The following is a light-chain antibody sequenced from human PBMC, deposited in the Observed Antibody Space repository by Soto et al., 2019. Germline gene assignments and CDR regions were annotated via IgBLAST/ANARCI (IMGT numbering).Light chain of an antibody. CDR2: GAS. CDR1: QGIRNS. Sequence: DIQMTQSPSSLSASLGDRVTITCRASQGIRNSLAWYQQKPGKVPKLLIYGASTLHSGVPSRFSGSGSGTDFTLTISSLQPEDFATYYCEQTYSTPVTFGQGTRLEIK. J-gene: IGKJ5*01. CDR3: EQTYSTPVT. V-gene: IGKV1-27*01.